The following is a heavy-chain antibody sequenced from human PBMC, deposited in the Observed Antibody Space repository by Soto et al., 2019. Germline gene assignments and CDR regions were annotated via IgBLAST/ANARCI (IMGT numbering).Heavy chain of an antibody. CDR1: GGSISSGGYY. V-gene: IGHV4-31*03. D-gene: IGHD2-2*01. CDR2: IYYSGST. J-gene: IGHJ3*02. CDR3: ARTYCSSTSCYYAFDI. Sequence: SETLSLTCTVSGGSISSGGYYWSWIRQHPGKGLEWIGYIYYSGSTYYNPSLKSRVTISVDTSKNQFSLKLSSVTAADTAVYYCARTYCSSTSCYYAFDIWGQGTMVTVSS.